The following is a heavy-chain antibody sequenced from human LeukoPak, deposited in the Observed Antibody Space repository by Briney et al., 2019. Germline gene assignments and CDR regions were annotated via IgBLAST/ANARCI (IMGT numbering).Heavy chain of an antibody. J-gene: IGHJ4*02. CDR1: GFTFSSYA. Sequence: GGSLRLSCAASGFTFSSYAMSWVRQAPGKGLEWVSAISGSGGSTYYADSVKGRFTISRDNSKNSLYLQMNSLRTEDTALYYCAKGARIAAAGPLYFDYWGQGTLVTVSS. CDR2: ISGSGGST. V-gene: IGHV3-23*01. CDR3: AKGARIAAAGPLYFDY. D-gene: IGHD6-13*01.